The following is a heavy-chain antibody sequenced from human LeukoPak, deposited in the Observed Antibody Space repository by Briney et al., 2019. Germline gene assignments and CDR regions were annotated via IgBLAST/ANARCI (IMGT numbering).Heavy chain of an antibody. J-gene: IGHJ5*02. CDR3: ARASLYGDYLS. D-gene: IGHD4-17*01. V-gene: IGHV1-46*01. Sequence: ASVEVSCKASGYTFTSYYMHWVRQAPGQGLEWMGIINPSGGSTSYAQRFQGRVTMTRDTSTSTVYMELSSLRSEDTAVYYCARASLYGDYLSWGQGTLVTVSS. CDR1: GYTFTSYY. CDR2: INPSGGST.